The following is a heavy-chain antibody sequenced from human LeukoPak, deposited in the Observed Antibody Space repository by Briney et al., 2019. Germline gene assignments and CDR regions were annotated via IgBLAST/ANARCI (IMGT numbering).Heavy chain of an antibody. CDR3: ARGYGAAAGGTYNWFDP. Sequence: PSETLSLTCGVSGGSFSGYYWSWVRQAPGKGLEWIGEITPSGSTNYNPSLKSRVTISEDTSKNQFSLKLSSVTAADTAVYYCARGYGAAAGGTYNWFDPWGQGTLVTVSS. CDR2: ITPSGST. J-gene: IGHJ5*02. CDR1: GGSFSGYY. D-gene: IGHD6-13*01. V-gene: IGHV4-34*01.